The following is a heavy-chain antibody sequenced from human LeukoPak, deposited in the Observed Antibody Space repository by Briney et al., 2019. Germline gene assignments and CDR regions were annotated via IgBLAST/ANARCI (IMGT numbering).Heavy chain of an antibody. CDR1: GGSISSSSYY. V-gene: IGHV4-39*07. D-gene: IGHD3-9*01. CDR3: ARGLAQGYDILTGPIMGNWFDP. J-gene: IGHJ5*02. CDR2: IYYSGST. Sequence: SETLSLTCTVSGGSISSSSYYWGWIRQPPGKGLEWIGSIYYSGSTYYNPSLKSRVTISVDTSKNQFSLKLSSVTAADTAVYYCARGLAQGYDILTGPIMGNWFDPWGQGTLVTVSS.